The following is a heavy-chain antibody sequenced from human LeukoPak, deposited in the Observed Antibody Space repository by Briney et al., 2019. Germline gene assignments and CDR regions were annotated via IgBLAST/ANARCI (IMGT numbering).Heavy chain of an antibody. CDR3: VKDRSGGWNYFDY. V-gene: IGHV3-64D*06. Sequence: GGSLRLSCSASAFTFSTYGMHWVHQAPGKGLEHVSAISSNGGSTYYADSVKGRFTISRDNSKNTVFLQMSSLRPEDTAVYYCVKDRSGGWNYFDYWGQGTLVTVSS. J-gene: IGHJ4*02. D-gene: IGHD4-23*01. CDR1: AFTFSTYG. CDR2: ISSNGGST.